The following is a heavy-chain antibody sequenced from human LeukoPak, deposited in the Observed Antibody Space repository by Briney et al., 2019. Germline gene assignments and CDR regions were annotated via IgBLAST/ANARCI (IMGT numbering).Heavy chain of an antibody. Sequence: SETLSLTCTVSGGSISSSSYFWGWIRQPPGKGLEWIGTIYYSGSTYYNPSLKSRVTISVDSSKNQFSLRLSSVTAADTAVYYCARESLTWLQSRTSWFDPWGQGTLVTVSS. V-gene: IGHV4-39*07. CDR2: IYYSGST. CDR3: ARESLTWLQSRTSWFDP. D-gene: IGHD5-24*01. J-gene: IGHJ5*02. CDR1: GGSISSSSYF.